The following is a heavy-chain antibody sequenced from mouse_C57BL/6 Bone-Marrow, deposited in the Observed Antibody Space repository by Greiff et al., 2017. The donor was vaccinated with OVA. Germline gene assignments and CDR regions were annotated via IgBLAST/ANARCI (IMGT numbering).Heavy chain of an antibody. CDR1: GFTFSSYA. Sequence: EVKLMESGGGLVKPGGSLKLSCAASGFTFSSYAMSWVRQTPEKRLEWVATISDGGSYTYYPDNVKGRFTISRDNAKNNLYLQMSHLKSEDTAMYYCARDTTVEGYAMDYWGQGTSVTVSS. D-gene: IGHD1-1*01. V-gene: IGHV5-4*01. CDR2: ISDGGSYT. J-gene: IGHJ4*01. CDR3: ARDTTVEGYAMDY.